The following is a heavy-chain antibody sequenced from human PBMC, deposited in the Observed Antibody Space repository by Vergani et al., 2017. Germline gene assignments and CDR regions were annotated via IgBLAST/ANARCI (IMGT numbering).Heavy chain of an antibody. CDR1: GFTFSSYS. CDR3: ASGRYYDFWSGYYTDDAFDI. D-gene: IGHD3-3*01. J-gene: IGHJ3*02. V-gene: IGHV3-48*01. Sequence: EVQLVESGGGLVQPGGSLRLSCAASGFTFSSYSMNWVRQAPGKGLEWVSYISSSSSTIYYADSVKGRFTISRDNAKNSLYLQMNSLRAEDTAVYYCASGRYYDFWSGYYTDDAFDIWGQGTMVTVSS. CDR2: ISSSSSTI.